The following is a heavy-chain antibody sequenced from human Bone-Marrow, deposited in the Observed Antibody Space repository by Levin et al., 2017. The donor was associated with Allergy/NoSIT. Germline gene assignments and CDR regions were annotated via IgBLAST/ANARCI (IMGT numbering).Heavy chain of an antibody. Sequence: SETLSLTCTVSGGSISSSSYYWGWIRQPPGKGLEWIGSIYYSGSTYYNPSLKSRVTISVDTSKNQFSLKLSSVTAADTAVYYCARAPSIVVVAADYWGQGTLVTVSS. V-gene: IGHV4-39*07. D-gene: IGHD2-15*01. CDR2: IYYSGST. CDR1: GGSISSSSYY. J-gene: IGHJ4*02. CDR3: ARAPSIVVVAADY.